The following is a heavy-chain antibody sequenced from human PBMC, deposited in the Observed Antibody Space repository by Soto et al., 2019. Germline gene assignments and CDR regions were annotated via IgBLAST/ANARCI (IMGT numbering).Heavy chain of an antibody. Sequence: GAAVKVSCKASGHTFSGDYVHWVRQAPAQGLEWMGWVNANSGGTHYSQKFHGRVAITTATSLSAVYIELRSLIRDDMTVYYYASDYVGDDLTVTTGEFRRFWGQGTLVTVSS. CDR1: GHTFSGDY. D-gene: IGHD1-26*01. J-gene: IGHJ4*02. CDR2: VNANSGGT. CDR3: ASDYVGDDLTVTTGEFRRF. V-gene: IGHV1-2*02.